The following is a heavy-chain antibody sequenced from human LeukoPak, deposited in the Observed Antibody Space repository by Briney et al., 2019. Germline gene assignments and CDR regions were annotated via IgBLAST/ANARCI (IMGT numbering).Heavy chain of an antibody. CDR3: AREMAIAAAGISWFAP. V-gene: IGHV3-74*01. D-gene: IGHD6-25*01. CDR1: GFTFSDYW. J-gene: IGHJ5*02. CDR2: INTDGRSR. Sequence: GGSLRLSCAGSGFTFSDYWMHWVRQTPGKGLVWVSRINTDGRSRTYADSVKGRFTISRDNAGNTLYLQMNSLRADDTAVYYCAREMAIAAAGISWFAPWGQGTLVTVSS.